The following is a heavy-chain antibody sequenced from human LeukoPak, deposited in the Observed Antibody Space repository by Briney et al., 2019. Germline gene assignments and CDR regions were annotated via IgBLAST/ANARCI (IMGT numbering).Heavy chain of an antibody. D-gene: IGHD3-10*01. V-gene: IGHV3-48*03. J-gene: IGHJ5*02. Sequence: GGSLRLSCAASEFTFSSYEMNWVRQAPGKGLEWVSYISSSGSTIYYADSVKGRFTISRDNAKNSLYLQMNSLRAEDTAVYYCARDEGGSGSYYPNWFDPWGQGTLVTVSS. CDR3: ARDEGGSGSYYPNWFDP. CDR2: ISSSGSTI. CDR1: EFTFSSYE.